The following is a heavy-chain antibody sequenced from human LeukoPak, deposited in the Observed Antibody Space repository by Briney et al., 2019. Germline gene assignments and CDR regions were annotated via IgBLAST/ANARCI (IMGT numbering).Heavy chain of an antibody. Sequence: GGSLRLSRAASGFTFSSYAMHWVRQAPGKGLEWVAVISYDGSNKYYADSVKGRFTISRDNSKNTLYLQMNSLRAEDTAVYYCARVRGDIVVVPAGLYGMDVWGQGTTVTVSS. CDR3: ARVRGDIVVVPAGLYGMDV. J-gene: IGHJ6*02. V-gene: IGHV3-30-3*01. CDR1: GFTFSSYA. CDR2: ISYDGSNK. D-gene: IGHD2-2*01.